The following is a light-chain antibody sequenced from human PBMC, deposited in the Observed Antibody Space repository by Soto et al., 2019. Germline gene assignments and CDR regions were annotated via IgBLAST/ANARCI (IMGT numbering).Light chain of an antibody. CDR3: CSYAGRYTYV. CDR1: SSDVGGYNY. Sequence: LTQPRSVSGSPGQSVAISCTGTSSDVGGYNYVSWYQQHPGKAPKLMIYDVSKRPSGVPDRFSGSKSGNTASLTISGLQAEDEADYYCCSYAGRYTYVFGTGTKVTVL. V-gene: IGLV2-11*01. J-gene: IGLJ1*01. CDR2: DVS.